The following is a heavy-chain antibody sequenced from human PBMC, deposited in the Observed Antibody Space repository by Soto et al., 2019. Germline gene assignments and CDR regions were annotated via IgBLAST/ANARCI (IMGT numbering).Heavy chain of an antibody. CDR1: GFTFSSYA. CDR2: ISGSGGST. J-gene: IGHJ4*02. CDR3: AKDRELGGWSADKDF. Sequence: EVQLLESGGGLVQPGGSLRLSCAASGFTFSSYAMSWVRQATGKGLEWVSAISGSGGSTYYADSVKGRFTISRDNSKNTLYLQMNSLRAEDTAVYYCAKDRELGGWSADKDFWGQGTLVTVSS. V-gene: IGHV3-23*01. D-gene: IGHD3-3*01.